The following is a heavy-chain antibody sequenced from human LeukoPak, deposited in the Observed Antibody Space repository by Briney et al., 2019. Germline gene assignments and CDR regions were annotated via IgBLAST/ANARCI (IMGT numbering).Heavy chain of an antibody. J-gene: IGHJ6*02. CDR3: ARHPTIVGAADYYGMDV. Sequence: SETLSLTCTVSGGSISSGSYYWGWIRQPPWKGLEWIGRIYYSGSTYCNPSLKSRVTISVDTSKNQFSLKLSSVTATDTAVYYCARHPTIVGAADYYGMDVWGQGTTVTVSS. CDR2: IYYSGST. CDR1: GGSISSGSYY. D-gene: IGHD1-26*01. V-gene: IGHV4-39*01.